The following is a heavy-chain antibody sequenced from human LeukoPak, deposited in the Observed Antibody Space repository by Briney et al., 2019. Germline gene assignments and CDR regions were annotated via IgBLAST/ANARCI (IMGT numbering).Heavy chain of an antibody. V-gene: IGHV5-51*01. CDR1: IYSFTSYW. Sequence: GESLKISCKGYIYSFTSYWIGWVRQMPGKGVEWMGFINPADSDTRYSPSFQGQVTISTDKSISTAYLQWSSLKASDTAMYYCARLGDYGMDVWGQGTTVAVSS. CDR2: INPADSDT. J-gene: IGHJ6*02. CDR3: ARLGDYGMDV.